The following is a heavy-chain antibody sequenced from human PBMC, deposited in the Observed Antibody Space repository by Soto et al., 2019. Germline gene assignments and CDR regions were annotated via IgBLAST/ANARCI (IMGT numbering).Heavy chain of an antibody. CDR3: ARPQQQLSTRFPP. D-gene: IGHD6-13*01. V-gene: IGHV4-59*01. J-gene: IGHJ5*02. CDR1: GGSISSYY. Sequence: PSETLSLTCTVSGGSISSYYWSWIRQPPGKGLEWIGYIYYSGSTNYNPSLKSRVTISVDTSKNQFSLKLSSVTAADTAVYYCARPQQQLSTRFPPWAQCPLVTVSS. CDR2: IYYSGST.